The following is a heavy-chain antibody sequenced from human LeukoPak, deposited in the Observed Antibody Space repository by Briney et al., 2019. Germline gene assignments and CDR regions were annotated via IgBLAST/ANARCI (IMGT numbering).Heavy chain of an antibody. CDR1: GGSISSSNW. D-gene: IGHD3-9*01. CDR2: IYHSGST. J-gene: IGHJ6*03. CDR3: ARNRVLTSYYGYDYYYMDV. Sequence: SGTLSLTCAVSGGSISSSNWWSWVRQPPGKGLEWIGEIYHSGSTNYNPSLKSRVTISVDTAKNQFSLKLSTVTAAGTAVYYCARNRVLTSYYGYDYYYMDVWGKGTTVTVSS. V-gene: IGHV4-4*02.